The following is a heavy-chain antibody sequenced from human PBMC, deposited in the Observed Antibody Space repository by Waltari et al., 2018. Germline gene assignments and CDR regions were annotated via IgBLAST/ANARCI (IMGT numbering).Heavy chain of an antibody. Sequence: EVQLVESGGGLVQPGGSLRLSCGGTGFTLSSFWMSWVRQAPGNGRDWVANMNREGSETYYVDSVKGRFTISRDNAKNSLYLEMNTLRVEDTAIYYCARLSSSWNEKGAFDIWGQGTMVTVSS. CDR2: MNREGSET. V-gene: IGHV3-7*01. J-gene: IGHJ3*02. D-gene: IGHD6-13*01. CDR3: ARLSSSWNEKGAFDI. CDR1: GFTLSSFW.